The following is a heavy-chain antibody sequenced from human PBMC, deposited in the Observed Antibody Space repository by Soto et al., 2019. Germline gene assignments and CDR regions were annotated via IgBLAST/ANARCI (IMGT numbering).Heavy chain of an antibody. CDR2: IRGSGGST. J-gene: IGHJ4*02. V-gene: IGHV3-23*01. D-gene: IGHD3-10*01. Sequence: GGSLRLSCAASGFTFSSYAMSWVRQAPGKGLEWVSAIRGSGGSTYYADSVKGRFTISRDNSKNTLYLQMNSLRAEDTAVYYCAKGRWRDGYYGSGSYYTGDDYWGQGTLVTVSS. CDR3: AKGRWRDGYYGSGSYYTGDDY. CDR1: GFTFSSYA.